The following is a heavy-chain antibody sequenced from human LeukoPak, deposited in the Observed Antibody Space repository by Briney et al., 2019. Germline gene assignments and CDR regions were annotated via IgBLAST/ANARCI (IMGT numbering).Heavy chain of an antibody. Sequence: GGSLRLSCAASGFTFSSYGMHWVRQAPGKGLEWVAVIWYDGSNKYYADSVKGRFTISRDNSKNTLYLQMHSLRAEDTAVYYCARDLDARYCSGGSCSGFDYWGQGTLVTVSS. CDR3: ARDLDARYCSGGSCSGFDY. V-gene: IGHV3-33*01. CDR2: IWYDGSNK. CDR1: GFTFSSYG. D-gene: IGHD2-15*01. J-gene: IGHJ4*02.